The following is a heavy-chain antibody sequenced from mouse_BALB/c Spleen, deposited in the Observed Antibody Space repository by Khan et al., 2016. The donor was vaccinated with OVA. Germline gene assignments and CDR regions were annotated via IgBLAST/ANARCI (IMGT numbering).Heavy chain of an antibody. CDR3: ARSGYGNPFAY. Sequence: QVQLKESGTELVKPGASVKISCKASGYTFTSYFLYWVKQRPGQGLEWIGGINPSNGGSHFNEKFKRKATLTVDKSSSTAYMQFSSLTSEDSAVYYCARSGYGNPFAYWGQGTLVTVSA. J-gene: IGHJ3*01. V-gene: IGHV1-53*01. CDR2: INPSNGGS. CDR1: GYTFTSYF. D-gene: IGHD2-1*01.